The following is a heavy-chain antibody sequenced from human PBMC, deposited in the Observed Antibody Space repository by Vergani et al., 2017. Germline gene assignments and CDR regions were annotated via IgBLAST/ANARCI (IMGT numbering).Heavy chain of an antibody. CDR1: GVSMQSGSFY. CDR3: ARGETRTDWFDP. V-gene: IGHV4-61*02. J-gene: IGHJ5*02. CDR2: VYPSGTT. Sequence: QVQLHESGPGLVKPSETLSLICSVSGVSMQSGSFYWTWIRQTAERRLEWMGRVYPSGTTNYHPSLNGRVTIFVDKSKNILSLRLNSVTAAAKDVYYCARGETRTDWFDPWGQGTLVTVSS. D-gene: IGHD3/OR15-3a*01.